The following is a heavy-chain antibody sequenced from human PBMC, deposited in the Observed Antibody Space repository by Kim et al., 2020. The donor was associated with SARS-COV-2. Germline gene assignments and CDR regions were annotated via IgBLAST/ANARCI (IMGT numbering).Heavy chain of an antibody. CDR2: IWYDGDNK. D-gene: IGHD3-16*01. J-gene: IGHJ4*02. CDR3: ARDPLRTLGLWESVTYYLDY. Sequence: GGSLRLSCAASGFTFSNYGMHWVRQAPGKGLEWVAVIWYDGDNKYYADSVKGRFTISRDNSKNTLYLQMNSLRAEDTAVYYCARDPLRTLGLWESVTYYLDYWGQGTLVTVSS. V-gene: IGHV3-33*08. CDR1: GFTFSNYG.